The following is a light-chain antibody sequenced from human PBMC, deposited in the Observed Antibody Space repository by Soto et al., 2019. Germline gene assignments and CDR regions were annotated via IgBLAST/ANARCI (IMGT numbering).Light chain of an antibody. CDR2: DAS. J-gene: IGKJ4*01. Sequence: EIVMTQSPPTLSVSPGERATLSCRASQSGDSELAWYQQRPGQAPRLLIYDASNRATGIPARFSGSGSGTEFSLTISSLQSEDFAVYSCQQYGDWPGAFGGGTKVEIK. CDR3: QQYGDWPGA. V-gene: IGKV3D-15*01. CDR1: QSGDSE.